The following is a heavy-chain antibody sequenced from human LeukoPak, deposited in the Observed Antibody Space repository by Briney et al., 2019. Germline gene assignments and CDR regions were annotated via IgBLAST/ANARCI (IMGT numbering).Heavy chain of an antibody. Sequence: PSETLSLTCTVSGGSISSSSYYWGWIRQPPGKGLEWIGSIYYSGSTYYNPSLKSRVTISVDTSKNQFSLKLSSVTAADTAVYYCARVAPLIAAAGTDYFQHWGQGTLVTVSS. J-gene: IGHJ1*01. D-gene: IGHD6-13*01. CDR3: ARVAPLIAAAGTDYFQH. CDR2: IYYSGST. V-gene: IGHV4-39*07. CDR1: GGSISSSSYY.